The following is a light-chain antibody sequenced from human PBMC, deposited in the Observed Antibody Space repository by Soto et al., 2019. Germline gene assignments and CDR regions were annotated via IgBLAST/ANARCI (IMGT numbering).Light chain of an antibody. Sequence: DIVMTQSPDSLAVSLGERATINCKSSQSVLYSSNNKNYLAWYQQKPGQPPKLLIYWASTRESGVPDRFSGSGSGTDFTRTISSLQAEDVAVYYCQQYYSTRTFGQGTKVKSN. J-gene: IGKJ1*01. CDR2: WAS. CDR3: QQYYSTRT. CDR1: QSVLYSSNNKNY. V-gene: IGKV4-1*01.